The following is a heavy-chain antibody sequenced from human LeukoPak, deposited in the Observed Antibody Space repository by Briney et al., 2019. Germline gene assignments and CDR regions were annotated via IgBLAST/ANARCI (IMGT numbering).Heavy chain of an antibody. V-gene: IGHV3-21*01. CDR1: GFTFSSYS. J-gene: IGHJ5*02. D-gene: IGHD6-13*01. Sequence: GGSLRPSCAASGFTFSSYSMNWVRQAPGKGLEWVSSISSSSSYIYYADSVKGRFTISRDNAKNSLYLQMNSLRAEDTAVYYCARVVIAAAGTGSGRWFDPWGQGTLVTVSS. CDR3: ARVVIAAAGTGSGRWFDP. CDR2: ISSSSSYI.